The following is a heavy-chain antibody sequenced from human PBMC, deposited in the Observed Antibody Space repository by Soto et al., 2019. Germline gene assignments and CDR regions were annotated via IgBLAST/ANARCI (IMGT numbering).Heavy chain of an antibody. D-gene: IGHD3-22*01. CDR2: IWYDGSNK. CDR3: ARDYYDSSGYYYEPVDAFDI. V-gene: IGHV3-33*01. Sequence: QVQLVESGGGVVQPGRSLRLSCAASGFTFSSYGMHWVRQAPGKGLEWVAVIWYDGSNKYYADSVKGRFTISRDNSKNTLYLQMNSLRAEDKAVYYCARDYYDSSGYYYEPVDAFDIWGQGTMVTVSS. CDR1: GFTFSSYG. J-gene: IGHJ3*02.